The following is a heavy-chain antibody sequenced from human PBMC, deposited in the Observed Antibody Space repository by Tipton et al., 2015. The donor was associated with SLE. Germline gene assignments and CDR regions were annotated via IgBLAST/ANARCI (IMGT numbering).Heavy chain of an antibody. Sequence: TLSLTCTVFGDAISDDSYYWSWIRQPAGKGLEWIGRIYTSGSTNYSPSLKRRVRISIDTSRNQFSLELRSVTAADTALYYCARHTGASPFDSWGQGTLVTVAS. CDR2: IYTSGST. V-gene: IGHV4-61*02. D-gene: IGHD3-10*01. J-gene: IGHJ4*02. CDR1: GDAISDDSYY. CDR3: ARHTGASPFDS.